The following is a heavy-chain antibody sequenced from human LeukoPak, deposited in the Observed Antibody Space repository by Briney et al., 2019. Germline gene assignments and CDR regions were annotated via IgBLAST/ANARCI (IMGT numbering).Heavy chain of an antibody. CDR1: GFTFSNYA. J-gene: IGHJ4*02. V-gene: IGHV3-23*01. CDR3: ARGDYYDSSGCFDY. CDR2: ISGSGVVT. D-gene: IGHD3-22*01. Sequence: GGSLRLSCAASGFTFSNYAMTWVRQAPGKGLEWVSIISGSGVVTSYTDSVKGRFTISRDNSQNTLYLQMNSLRAEDTAVYYCARGDYYDSSGCFDYWGQGTLVTVSS.